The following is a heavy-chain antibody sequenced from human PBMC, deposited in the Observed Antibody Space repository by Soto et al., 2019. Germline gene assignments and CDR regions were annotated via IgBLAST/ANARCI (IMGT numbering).Heavy chain of an antibody. Sequence: VWRTAVGGKFGDYGVSWFRKKKGKGLEWVGFIRSKAYGGTTEYAASVKGRFTISRDDSKSIAYLQMNSLKTEDTAVYYCTEGSSIAAAGTDYYGMDVWGQGTTVTVSS. J-gene: IGHJ6*02. V-gene: IGHV3-49*03. D-gene: IGHD6-13*01. CDR3: TEGSSIAAAGTDYYGMDV. CDR1: GGKFGDYG. CDR2: IRSKAYGGTT.